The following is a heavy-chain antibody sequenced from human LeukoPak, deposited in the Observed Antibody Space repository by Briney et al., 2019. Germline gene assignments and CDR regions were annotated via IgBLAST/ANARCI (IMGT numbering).Heavy chain of an antibody. V-gene: IGHV4-34*01. J-gene: IGHJ4*02. CDR1: GGSISSYY. D-gene: IGHD3-3*01. CDR3: ARCGSRGILRFLEWSRTDYFDY. Sequence: SETLSLTCTVSGGSISSYYWSWIRQPPGKGLEWIGEINHSGSTNYNPSLKSRVTISVDTSKNQFSLKLSSVTAADTAVYYCARCGSRGILRFLEWSRTDYFDYWGQGTLVTVSS. CDR2: INHSGST.